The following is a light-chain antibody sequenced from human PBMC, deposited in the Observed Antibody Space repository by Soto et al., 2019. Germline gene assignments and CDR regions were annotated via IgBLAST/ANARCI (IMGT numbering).Light chain of an antibody. CDR2: DVS. Sequence: QSALTQPRSESRSPGQSVTISCTGTSSDVGGYNYVSWYQQHPGKAPKLMIYDVSKRPSGVPDRFSGSKSGNTASLTISGLQAEDETDYYCCSYAGSYTGVFGTGTKVTIL. J-gene: IGLJ1*01. CDR3: CSYAGSYTGV. CDR1: SSDVGGYNY. V-gene: IGLV2-11*01.